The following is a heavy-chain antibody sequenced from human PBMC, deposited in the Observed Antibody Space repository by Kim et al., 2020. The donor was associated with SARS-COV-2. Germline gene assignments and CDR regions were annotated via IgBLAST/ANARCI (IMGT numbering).Heavy chain of an antibody. V-gene: IGHV4-31*03. CDR3: AKTQRGVDVFEI. J-gene: IGHJ3*02. CDR1: GDSVDSGGFY. D-gene: IGHD3-10*01. Sequence: SETLSLTCTVSGDSVDSGGFYWSWIRQSPGRGLEWLGYVYHTGSTYYNPSLKSRLFISRDMSKKKFSLKVTSVTVADTAIYYCAKTQRGVDVFEIWGQGT. CDR2: VYHTGST.